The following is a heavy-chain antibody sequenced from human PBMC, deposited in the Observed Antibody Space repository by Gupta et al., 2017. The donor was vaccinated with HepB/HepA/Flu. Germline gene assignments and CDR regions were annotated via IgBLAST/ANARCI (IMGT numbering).Heavy chain of an antibody. CDR2: IWYDGSNK. CDR3: ARDTGYQLPITYYYMDV. CDR1: GFTFSSYG. V-gene: IGHV3-33*01. J-gene: IGHJ6*03. D-gene: IGHD2-2*01. Sequence: YGAASGFTFSSYGMHWVRQAPGKGLEWVAVIWYDGSNKYYADSVKGRFTISRDNSKNTLYLQMNSLRAEDTAVYYCARDTGYQLPITYYYMDVWGKGTTVTVSS.